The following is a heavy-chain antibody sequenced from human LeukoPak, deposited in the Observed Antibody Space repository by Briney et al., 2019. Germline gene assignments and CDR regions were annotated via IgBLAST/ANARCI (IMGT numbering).Heavy chain of an antibody. CDR2: MNPNSGNT. J-gene: IGHJ4*02. V-gene: IGHV1-8*02. CDR1: GYTFTSYD. CDR3: AKVRSGDYYGSGFDY. D-gene: IGHD1-26*01. Sequence: ASVKVSCKASGYTFTSYDINWVRQATGQGLEWIGWMNPNSGNTGYAQKFQGRVTITRNTSISTAYMELSSLRSEDTAVYYCAKVRSGDYYGSGFDYWGQGTLVTVSS.